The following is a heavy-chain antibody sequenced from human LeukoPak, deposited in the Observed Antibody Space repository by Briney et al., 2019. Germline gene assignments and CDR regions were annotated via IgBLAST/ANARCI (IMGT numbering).Heavy chain of an antibody. V-gene: IGHV1-69*01. CDR2: ITPIFGTA. D-gene: IGHD3-22*01. J-gene: IGHJ4*02. Sequence: SVKVSCKASGGTFSSYAISWVRQAPGQGLEWMGGITPIFGTANYVQKFQGRVTITADESTSTAYMELSSLRSEDTAVYYCARVIEDSSERAYYFDYWGQGTLVTVSS. CDR1: GGTFSSYA. CDR3: ARVIEDSSERAYYFDY.